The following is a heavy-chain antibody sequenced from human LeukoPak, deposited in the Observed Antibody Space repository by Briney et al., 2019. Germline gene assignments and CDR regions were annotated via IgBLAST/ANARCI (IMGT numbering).Heavy chain of an antibody. V-gene: IGHV1-8*01. D-gene: IGHD3-16*01. Sequence: ASVKVSCKASGYTFSSYDINWVRQATGQGLEWMGWMNPNSGNTGYAQKLQGRLIMTTNTSISTAYMELSSLTSEDTAMYYCARGRNERDLRLLLYWGQGTLVTASS. CDR1: GYTFSSYD. J-gene: IGHJ4*02. CDR2: MNPNSGNT. CDR3: ARGRNERDLRLLLY.